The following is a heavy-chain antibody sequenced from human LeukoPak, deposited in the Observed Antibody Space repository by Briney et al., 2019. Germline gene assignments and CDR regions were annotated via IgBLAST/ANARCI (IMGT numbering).Heavy chain of an antibody. V-gene: IGHV4-59*01. D-gene: IGHD4-17*01. CDR1: GGSISNYY. J-gene: IGHJ4*02. CDR3: ARDRGYGDYLNYFDY. CDR2: IYYSGNT. Sequence: PSETLSLTCTVSGGSISNYYWSWIRQPPGKGLEWIGYIYYSGNTNYNPSLKSRVTISVDTSKNQFSLNLSSVTAADTAVYYCARDRGYGDYLNYFDYWGQGTLVTVSS.